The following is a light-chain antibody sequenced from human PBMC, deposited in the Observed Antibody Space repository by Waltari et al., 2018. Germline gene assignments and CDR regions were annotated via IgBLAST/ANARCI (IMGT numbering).Light chain of an antibody. V-gene: IGKV2-30*02. J-gene: IGKJ1*01. CDR1: QSLVHSDGNTY. CDR3: MQATHWPLT. CDR2: KVS. Sequence: DVVMSQSPLSLPVTLGQPASIPCRSSQSLVHSDGNTYLNWFQQRSGHSPRRLIYKVSRRDAGSPARFSGSGSGSDFTLNINRVEAEDVGVYYCMQATHWPLTFGQGTKVEIK.